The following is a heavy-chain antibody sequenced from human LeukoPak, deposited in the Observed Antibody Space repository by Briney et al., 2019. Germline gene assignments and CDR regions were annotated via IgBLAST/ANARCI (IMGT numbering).Heavy chain of an antibody. D-gene: IGHD2-2*01. Sequence: GGSLRLSCAASGFTFSSYWMSWVRQAPGKGLEWVANIKQDGSEKYYVDSVKGRFTISRDNAKNSLYLQMNSLRAEDTAVYYCARDSSPWLEYYYYYMDVWGKGTTVTVSS. CDR1: GFTFSSYW. V-gene: IGHV3-7*01. CDR3: ARDSSPWLEYYYYYMDV. CDR2: IKQDGSEK. J-gene: IGHJ6*03.